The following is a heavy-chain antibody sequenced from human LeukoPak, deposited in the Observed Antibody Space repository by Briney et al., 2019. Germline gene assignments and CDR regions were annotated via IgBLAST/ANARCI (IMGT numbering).Heavy chain of an antibody. J-gene: IGHJ6*02. CDR1: GGSFSGYY. CDR2: VNHSGST. D-gene: IGHD3-16*02. CDR3: ARGSRLSLYYYYGMDV. Sequence: PSETLSLTCAVYGGSFSGYYWSWIRQAPGKGLEWIGEVNHSGSTNYNPSLKSRVTISVDTSKNQFSLKLSSVTAADTAVYYCARGSRLSLYYYYGMDVWGQGTTVTVSS. V-gene: IGHV4-34*01.